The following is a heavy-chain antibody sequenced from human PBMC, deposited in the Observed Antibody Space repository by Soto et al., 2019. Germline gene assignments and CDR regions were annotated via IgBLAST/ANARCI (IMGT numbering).Heavy chain of an antibody. D-gene: IGHD3-16*01. Sequence: QLVQSGDEVKKPGASVKVSCKASGYIFVNYGIACVRQAPGQGLEWMGWISPYTGNTHSASKVQGRLTMTTDTSTSTAYMDLGSLTSDDTAVYYCVMVDNYVTPTPQDVWGQGTTVTVSS. J-gene: IGHJ6*02. V-gene: IGHV1-18*01. CDR3: VMVDNYVTPTPQDV. CDR2: ISPYTGNT. CDR1: GYIFVNYG.